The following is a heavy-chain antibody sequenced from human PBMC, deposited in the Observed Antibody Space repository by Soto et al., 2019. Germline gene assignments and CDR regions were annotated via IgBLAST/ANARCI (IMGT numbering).Heavy chain of an antibody. CDR2: ISGTGGST. CDR1: GFTVNNYA. J-gene: IGHJ4*02. CDR3: AKDRLGGNFDY. V-gene: IGHV3-23*01. Sequence: GSLELSCAASGFTVNNYAMNWVRQAPGKGLEWVATISGTGGSTYYADSVKGRFTISRDNSKNTLYLQMNSLRVEDTAVYYCAKDRLGGNFDYWGQGTQVTVSS.